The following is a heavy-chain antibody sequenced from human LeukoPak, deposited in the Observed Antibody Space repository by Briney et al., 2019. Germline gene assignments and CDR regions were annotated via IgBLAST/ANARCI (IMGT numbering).Heavy chain of an antibody. J-gene: IGHJ4*02. CDR1: GYTFTSYY. V-gene: IGHV1-46*01. CDR2: INPSGGST. Sequence: ASVKVSCKASGYTFTSYYMHWVRQAPGQGLEWMGIINPSGGSTSYAQKFQGRVTMTRDTSTSTVYMELSSLRPEDTAVYYCARDREPTYSSGWFVFDYWGQGTLVTVSS. CDR3: ARDREPTYSSGWFVFDY. D-gene: IGHD6-19*01.